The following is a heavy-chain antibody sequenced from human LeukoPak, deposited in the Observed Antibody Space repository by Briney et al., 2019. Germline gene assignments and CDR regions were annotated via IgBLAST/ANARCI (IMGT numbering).Heavy chain of an antibody. D-gene: IGHD5-24*01. CDR2: IRSKANSFTT. Sequence: PGRSLRLSCAASGFRSGGSAMHWVGHPSGKGLEWVGRIRSKANSFTTTYAASVKGRFTISKDDSKNTAYLQMNSLKTEDTAVYYCSRLSPDGYNPFDFDYWGQGTLVTVSS. CDR1: GFRSGGSA. CDR3: SRLSPDGYNPFDFDY. V-gene: IGHV3-73*01. J-gene: IGHJ4*02.